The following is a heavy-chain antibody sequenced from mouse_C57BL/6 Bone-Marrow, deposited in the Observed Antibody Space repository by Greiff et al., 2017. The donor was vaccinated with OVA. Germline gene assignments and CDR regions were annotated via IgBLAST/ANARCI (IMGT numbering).Heavy chain of an antibody. D-gene: IGHD2-12*01. J-gene: IGHJ2*01. CDR3: ARSYYTVDY. Sequence: QVQLQQSGAELVRPGTSVKVSCKASGYAFTNYLIEWVKQRPGQGLEWIGVINPGSGGTKYNEKFKGKATLTADKSSSTAYMQLSSLTSEDSAVYFCARSYYTVDYWGQGTTLTVSS. CDR2: INPGSGGT. V-gene: IGHV1-54*01. CDR1: GYAFTNYL.